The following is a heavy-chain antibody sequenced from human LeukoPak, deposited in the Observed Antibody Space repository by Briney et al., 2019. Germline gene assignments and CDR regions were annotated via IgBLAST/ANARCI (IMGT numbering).Heavy chain of an antibody. Sequence: SETLSLTCAVSGVSFDDYYWSWVRQTPGKGLEWIEEINHSGYTNDNPSLKSRVTLSIDTSRKQFSLNLRSVTVADAGTYYCTRMTTGHDYWGQGTLVTVSS. CDR1: GVSFDDYY. J-gene: IGHJ4*02. V-gene: IGHV4-34*01. CDR2: INHSGYT. D-gene: IGHD4-17*01. CDR3: TRMTTGHDY.